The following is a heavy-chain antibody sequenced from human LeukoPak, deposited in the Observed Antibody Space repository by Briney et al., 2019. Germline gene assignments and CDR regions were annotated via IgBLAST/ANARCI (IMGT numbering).Heavy chain of an antibody. CDR3: ARDVDMAAAGNFDY. CDR1: GGTFSSYA. CDR2: IIPIFGTA. Sequence: SVKVSCKASGGTFSSYAVSWVRQAPGQGLEWMGGIIPIFGTANYAQKFQGRVTITADESTSTAYMELSSLRSEDTAVYYCARDVDMAAAGNFDYWGQGTLVTVSS. J-gene: IGHJ4*02. V-gene: IGHV1-69*01. D-gene: IGHD6-13*01.